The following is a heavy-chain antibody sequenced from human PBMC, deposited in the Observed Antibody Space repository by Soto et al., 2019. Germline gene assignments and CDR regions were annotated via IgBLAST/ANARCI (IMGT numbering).Heavy chain of an antibody. D-gene: IGHD2-8*01. V-gene: IGHV4-39*01. J-gene: IGHJ4*02. CDR2: VYYSGST. CDR3: ATHNCYAGNGHLHY. CDR1: GGSISSSSYY. Sequence: QLQLQESGPGLVKPSETRSLTCSVSGGSISSSSYYWGWIRQPPEKGLEWIGSVYYSGSTYYNTSLKSRVTMFVDESSNRFALREITVTAADATVYYFATHNCYAGNGHLHYWVQGTLVTVSS.